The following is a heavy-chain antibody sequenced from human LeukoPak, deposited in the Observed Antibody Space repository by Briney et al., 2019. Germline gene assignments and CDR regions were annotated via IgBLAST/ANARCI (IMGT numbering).Heavy chain of an antibody. V-gene: IGHV3-33*06. CDR1: GFSFSDYG. CDR3: VNGFNWHFDL. J-gene: IGHJ2*01. Sequence: GGSLGLSCVASGFSFSDYGVHWVRQAPGKGLEWVAGIWRDGSNKYYADSVKRRFTISSDNSRDTVLLQMNSLRAQDTAVHHCVNGFNWHFDLWGRGTLVPV. CDR2: IWRDGSNK.